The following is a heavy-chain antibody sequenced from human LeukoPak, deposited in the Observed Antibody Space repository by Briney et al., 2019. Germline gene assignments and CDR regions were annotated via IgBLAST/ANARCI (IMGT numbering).Heavy chain of an antibody. CDR2: INPSGGST. Sequence: GASVKVSCKASGYTFTSYYMHWVRQAPGQGLEWMGIINPSGGSTSYAQKFQGRVTMTTDTSTSTAYMELRSLRSDDTAVYYCARDEWYSSSRGWFDPWGQGTLVTVSS. D-gene: IGHD6-13*01. V-gene: IGHV1-46*01. CDR1: GYTFTSYY. CDR3: ARDEWYSSSRGWFDP. J-gene: IGHJ5*02.